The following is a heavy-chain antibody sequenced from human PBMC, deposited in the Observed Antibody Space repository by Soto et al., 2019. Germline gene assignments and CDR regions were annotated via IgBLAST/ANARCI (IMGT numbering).Heavy chain of an antibody. V-gene: IGHV4-39*01. J-gene: IGHJ5*02. D-gene: IGHD6-6*01. CDR3: ARHRSIAARPSWFDP. Sequence: SETLSLTCTVSGGSISSSSYYWGWIRQPPGKGLEWIGGIYYSGSTYYNPSLKSRVTISVDTSKNQFSLKLSSVTAADTAVYYCARHRSIAARPSWFDPWGQGTLVTVS. CDR2: IYYSGST. CDR1: GGSISSSSYY.